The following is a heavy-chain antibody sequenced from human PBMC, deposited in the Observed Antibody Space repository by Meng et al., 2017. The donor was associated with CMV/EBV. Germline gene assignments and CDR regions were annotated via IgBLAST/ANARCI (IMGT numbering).Heavy chain of an antibody. J-gene: IGHJ6*02. Sequence: GGSLRLSCAASGFTFSSYAMHWVRQAPGKGLEWVAVISYDGSNKYYADSVKGRFTISRDNSKNTLYLQMNSLRAEDTAVYYCARQMTSIAAAAPYYYYGMDVWGQGTTVTVSS. D-gene: IGHD6-13*01. V-gene: IGHV3-30-3*01. CDR3: ARQMTSIAAAAPYYYYGMDV. CDR1: GFTFSSYA. CDR2: ISYDGSNK.